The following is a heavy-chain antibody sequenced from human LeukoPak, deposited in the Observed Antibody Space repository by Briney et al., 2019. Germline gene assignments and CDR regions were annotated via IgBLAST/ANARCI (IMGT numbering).Heavy chain of an antibody. CDR2: ISSGGSTI. D-gene: IGHD3-16*01. CDR1: GFIFSDYY. V-gene: IGHV3-11*01. CDR3: VKGRGLIGGAFDI. J-gene: IGHJ3*02. Sequence: GGSLRLSCAASGFIFSDYYMSWIRQAPAKGLEWVSYISSGGSTIYYADSVKGRFTISRDNSKNSLYLEMNSLRTEDTALYYCVKGRGLIGGAFDIWGQGTMVTVSS.